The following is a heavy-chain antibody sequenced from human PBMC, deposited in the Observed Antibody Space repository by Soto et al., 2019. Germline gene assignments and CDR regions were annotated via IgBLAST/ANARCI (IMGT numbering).Heavy chain of an antibody. CDR3: GREARPLYNNNWFDL. V-gene: IGHV3-11*06. Sequence: PGGSLRLSCSASGFSLTDYYMSWFRQAPGKGLEWLSYVDGTSSFTDYADSVNGRFTISRDNAKKSLYLQMNSLRPEDTARYYCGREARPLYNNNWFDLWGQGTLVTV. CDR1: GFSLTDYY. D-gene: IGHD6-6*01. J-gene: IGHJ5*01. CDR2: VDGTSSFT.